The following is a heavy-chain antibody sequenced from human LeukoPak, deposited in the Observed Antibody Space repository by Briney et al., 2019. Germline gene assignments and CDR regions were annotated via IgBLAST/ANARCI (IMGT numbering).Heavy chain of an antibody. J-gene: IGHJ5*02. CDR2: INPNSGGT. CDR3: ARDQVPITAALTNWFDP. CDR1: GYTFTVHY. D-gene: IGHD6-13*01. Sequence: SXXVSCKASGYTFTVHYMHWVRQAPGQGLEWMGWINPNSGGTHYAQKFQGRVAFTRDTSISTAYMELSRLRSDDTAMYYCARDQVPITAALTNWFDPWGQGTLVTVSS. V-gene: IGHV1-2*02.